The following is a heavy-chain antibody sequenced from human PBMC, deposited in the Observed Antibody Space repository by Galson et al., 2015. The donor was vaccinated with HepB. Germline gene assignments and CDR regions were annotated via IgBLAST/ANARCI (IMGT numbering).Heavy chain of an antibody. D-gene: IGHD3-22*01. CDR1: GFSLSTSGMC. CDR2: IDWDDDK. Sequence: PALVKPTQTLTLTCTFSGFSLSTSGMCVSWIRQPPGKALEWLALIDWDDDKYYSTSLKTRLTISKDTSKNQVVLTMTNMDPVDTATYYCARSLHDSSGYYYDPSAFDIWGQGTMVTVSS. V-gene: IGHV2-70*01. J-gene: IGHJ3*02. CDR3: ARSLHDSSGYYYDPSAFDI.